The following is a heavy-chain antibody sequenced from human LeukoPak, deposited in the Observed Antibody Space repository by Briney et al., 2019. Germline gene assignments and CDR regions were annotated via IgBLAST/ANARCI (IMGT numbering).Heavy chain of an antibody. CDR1: GDSITTSSHY. CDR3: ARQGRELVNPLMTYHYPHYMDV. V-gene: IGHV4-39*01. Sequence: SETLSLTCTVSGDSITTSSHYWGWIRQTPGKGLEWIGSAYSGGSTFYNPSLKSRVTISFDTSKNQFSLRLSSVTAADTATYYCARQGRELVNPLMTYHYPHYMDVWGKGTAVTVSS. J-gene: IGHJ6*03. CDR2: AYSGGST. D-gene: IGHD1-26*01.